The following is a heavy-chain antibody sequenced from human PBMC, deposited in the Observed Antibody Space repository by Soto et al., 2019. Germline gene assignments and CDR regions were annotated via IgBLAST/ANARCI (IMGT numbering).Heavy chain of an antibody. CDR1: GGSISSDNW. J-gene: IGHJ4*02. V-gene: IGHV4-4*02. D-gene: IGHD5-12*01. CDR2: IYHTGST. Sequence: SETLSLTCTVSGGSISSDNWWSWVRQPPGKGLEWIGEIYHTGSTNYNPSLKSRVTISVDKSKNQFSLRLTSVTAADTAVYYCARSIGYSGYGLDYWGQGILVTVSS. CDR3: ARSIGYSGYGLDY.